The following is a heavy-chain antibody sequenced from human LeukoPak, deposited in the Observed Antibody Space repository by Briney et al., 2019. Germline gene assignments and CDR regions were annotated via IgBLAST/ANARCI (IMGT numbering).Heavy chain of an antibody. D-gene: IGHD5-18*01. CDR1: GGSISSSNW. CDR2: IYHSGST. V-gene: IGHV4-4*02. J-gene: IGHJ4*02. CDR3: AREVGDTAMDSYYFDY. Sequence: SGTLSLTCAVSGGSISSSNWWSWVRQPPGKGLEWIGEIYHSGSTNYNPSLKSRVTISVDKSKNQFSLKLSSVTAADTAVYYCAREVGDTAMDSYYFDYWGQGTLVTVSS.